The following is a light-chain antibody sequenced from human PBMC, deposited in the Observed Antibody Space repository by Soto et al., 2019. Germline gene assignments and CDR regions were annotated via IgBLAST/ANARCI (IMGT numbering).Light chain of an antibody. CDR2: DAS. CDR1: QDIATY. CDR3: QQYDNLPPTWT. J-gene: IGKJ1*01. Sequence: DIPMTQSPSSLSASVGNRVTITCQASQDIATYLNWYQQKPGKAPNLLIHDASNLETGVPSRFSGGGSGTHFTFTISNLQPEDIATYYCQQYDNLPPTWTFGQGTKVEIE. V-gene: IGKV1-33*01.